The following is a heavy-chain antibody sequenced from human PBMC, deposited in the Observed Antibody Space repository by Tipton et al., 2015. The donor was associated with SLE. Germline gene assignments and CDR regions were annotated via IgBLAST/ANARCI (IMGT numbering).Heavy chain of an antibody. Sequence: SVKGRFTISRDNAKNSLYLQMNSLRAEDTAVYYCARAMGWYWGQGTLVTVSS. J-gene: IGHJ4*02. V-gene: IGHV3-21*01. D-gene: IGHD3-10*01. CDR3: ARAMGWY.